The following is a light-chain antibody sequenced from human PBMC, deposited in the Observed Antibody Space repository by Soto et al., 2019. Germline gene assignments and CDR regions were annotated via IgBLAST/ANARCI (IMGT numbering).Light chain of an antibody. CDR1: QSVSSSN. CDR2: GAS. J-gene: IGKJ5*01. V-gene: IGKV3-20*01. CDR3: QQYDDWIT. Sequence: EIVLTQSPDTLSLSPGESVTLSCRASQSVSSSNLAWYQQKPGRAPRLLIYGASNRATGIPDRFSGSGSGTDFTLTISRLEHEDFAVFYCQQYDDWITFGQGTQLEIE.